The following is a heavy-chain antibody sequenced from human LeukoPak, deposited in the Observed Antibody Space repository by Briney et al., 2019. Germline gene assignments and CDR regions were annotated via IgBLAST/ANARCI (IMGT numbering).Heavy chain of an antibody. CDR2: IIPIFGTA. D-gene: IGHD5-24*01. J-gene: IGHJ4*02. V-gene: IGHV1-69*01. Sequence: GGSLRLSCAASGGTFSSYAISWVRQAPGQGLEWMGGIIPIFGTANYAQKFQGRVTITADESTSTAYMELSSLRSEDTAVYYCAVGQMATIYPIDYWGQGTLVTVSS. CDR1: GGTFSSYA. CDR3: AVGQMATIYPIDY.